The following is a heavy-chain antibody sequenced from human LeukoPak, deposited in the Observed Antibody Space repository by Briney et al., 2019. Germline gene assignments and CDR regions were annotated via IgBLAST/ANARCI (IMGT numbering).Heavy chain of an antibody. CDR3: ARVRRYSSGLQDY. D-gene: IGHD6-19*01. J-gene: IGHJ4*02. Sequence: PGGSLRLSCAASGFTFSGYWMSWVRQAPGKGLEWVANIKQDGSEKYYVDSVKGRFTISRDNAKNSLYLQMNSLRAEDTAVYYCARVRRYSSGLQDYWGQGTLVTVSS. CDR1: GFTFSGYW. CDR2: IKQDGSEK. V-gene: IGHV3-7*01.